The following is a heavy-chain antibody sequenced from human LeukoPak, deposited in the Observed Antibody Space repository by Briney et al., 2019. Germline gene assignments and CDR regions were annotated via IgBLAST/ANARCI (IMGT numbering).Heavy chain of an antibody. CDR1: GYTFTGYY. J-gene: IGHJ6*03. Sequence: ASVKVSCKASGYTFTGYYMHWVRQAPGQGLEWMGWINPNSGGTNYAQKFQGSVTMTRDTSISTAYMELSRLRSDDTAVYYCARVRQDYDFWSPYYYYYMDVWGKGTTVTVSS. CDR3: ARVRQDYDFWSPYYYYYMDV. V-gene: IGHV1-2*02. D-gene: IGHD3-3*01. CDR2: INPNSGGT.